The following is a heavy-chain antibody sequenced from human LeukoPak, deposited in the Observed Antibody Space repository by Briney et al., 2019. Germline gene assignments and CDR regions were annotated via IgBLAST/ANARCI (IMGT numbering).Heavy chain of an antibody. D-gene: IGHD3-16*01. J-gene: IGHJ5*02. Sequence: SVKVSCKASGGTFSSYAISWVRQAPGQGLEWMGGIIPIFGTANYAQKFQGRVTITTDESTSTAYMELSSLRSEDTAVYYCARDHSRKDYEPLGWWFDPWGQGTLVTVSS. CDR3: ARDHSRKDYEPLGWWFDP. V-gene: IGHV1-69*05. CDR2: IIPIFGTA. CDR1: GGTFSSYA.